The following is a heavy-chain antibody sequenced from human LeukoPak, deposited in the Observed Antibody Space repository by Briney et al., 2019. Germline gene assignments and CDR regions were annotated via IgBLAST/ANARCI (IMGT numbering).Heavy chain of an antibody. Sequence: SVKVSCKASGGTFSSYAISWVRQAPGQGLEWMGGIIPIFGTANYAQKFQGRVTITADESTSTAYMELSSLRSEDTAVYYCARDPGAATVTNYYYYGMDVWGQGTTVTASS. CDR1: GGTFSSYA. CDR2: IIPIFGTA. D-gene: IGHD4-17*01. V-gene: IGHV1-69*13. CDR3: ARDPGAATVTNYYYYGMDV. J-gene: IGHJ6*02.